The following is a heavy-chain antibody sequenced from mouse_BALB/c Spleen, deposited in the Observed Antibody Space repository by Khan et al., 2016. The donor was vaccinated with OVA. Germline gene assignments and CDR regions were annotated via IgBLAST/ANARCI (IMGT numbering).Heavy chain of an antibody. D-gene: IGHD2-12*01. CDR1: GFTFSTYG. V-gene: IGHV5-6*01. J-gene: IGHJ3*01. Sequence: VQLKESGGDLVKPGGSLKLSCAASGFTFSTYGMSWVRQTPDKRLEWVAIISTAGHYSYYPDSVKGRFTISIDNATSTPYMQMSSLKSEDTAIYYCARRACCNDSEGFAYWGQGTLVTVSA. CDR2: ISTAGHYS. CDR3: ARRACCNDSEGFAY.